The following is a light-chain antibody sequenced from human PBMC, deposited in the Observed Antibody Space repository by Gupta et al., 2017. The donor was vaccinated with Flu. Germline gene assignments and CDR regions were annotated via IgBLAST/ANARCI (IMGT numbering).Light chain of an antibody. J-gene: IGLJ3*02. CDR3: QVWDRSTAQ. Sequence: SYELTQPLSMSVALGQTARIPCGGNNIGSKNVHWYQQKPGQAPMVVIYGDTNRPSGIPERFSGSNSGNTATLTISRAQVGDDDYYYSQVWDRSTAQFGGGTKLTVL. CDR1: NIGSKN. CDR2: GDT. V-gene: IGLV3-9*01.